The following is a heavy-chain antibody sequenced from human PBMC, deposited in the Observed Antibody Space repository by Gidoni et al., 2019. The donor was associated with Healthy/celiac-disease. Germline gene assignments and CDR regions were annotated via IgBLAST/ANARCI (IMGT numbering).Heavy chain of an antibody. J-gene: IGHJ3*02. CDR3: AREAIVVVPAAMFGGEREYGAFDI. Sequence: EVQLVESGGGLVQPGGSLRLSCAASGFTFSSYAMHWVRQAPGKGLEYVSAISSNGGSTYYANSVKGRFTISRDNSKNTLYLQMGSLRAEDMAVYYCAREAIVVVPAAMFGGEREYGAFDIWGQGTMVTVSS. V-gene: IGHV3-64*01. D-gene: IGHD2-2*01. CDR2: ISSNGGST. CDR1: GFTFSSYA.